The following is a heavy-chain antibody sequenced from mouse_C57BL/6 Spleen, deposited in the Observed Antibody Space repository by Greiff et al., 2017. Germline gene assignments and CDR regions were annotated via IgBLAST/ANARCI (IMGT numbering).Heavy chain of an antibody. J-gene: IGHJ2*01. V-gene: IGHV1-72*01. CDR1: GYTFTSYW. CDR3: ARDYYGSSIGY. D-gene: IGHD1-1*01. CDR2: IDPNRGGT. Sequence: QVQLQQPGAELVKPGASVTLSCTASGYTFTSYWLHWVKQRPGRGLEWIGRIDPNRGGTKYNEKFKSKATLTVDKPSSRAYMQLSSLTSEDSAVYYCARDYYGSSIGYWGQGTTLTVSS.